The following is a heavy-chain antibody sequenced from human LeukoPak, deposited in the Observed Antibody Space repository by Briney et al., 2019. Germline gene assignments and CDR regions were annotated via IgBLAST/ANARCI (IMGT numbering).Heavy chain of an antibody. J-gene: IGHJ4*02. CDR2: VSGDASQT. V-gene: IGHV3-23*01. D-gene: IGHD2-21*02. CDR1: GFTFRSYA. CDR3: AKALDGRGHWYERGADY. Sequence: PWGSLTLSCAASGFTFRSYAMSWVRQVPGEGLEWVATVSGDASQTYDSDSLKGRFTISRNNSKNTVYLRMSSLRAEDTAIYYCAKALDGRGHWYERGADYWGQGTLVAVSS.